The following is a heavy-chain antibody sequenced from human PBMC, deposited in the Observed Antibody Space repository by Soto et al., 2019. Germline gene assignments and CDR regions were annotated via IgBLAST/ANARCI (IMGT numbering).Heavy chain of an antibody. D-gene: IGHD5-18*01. CDR2: IIAIFGTA. Sequence: QVQLVQSGAEVKKPGSSVKVSCKASVGTFSSYAIIWVRQAPGQGLEWMGGIIAIFGTANYAQKFQGRVTITADKSTSTAYMELSSLRSEDTAVYYCARGPTAMVADYFDYWGQGTLVTVSS. CDR3: ARGPTAMVADYFDY. J-gene: IGHJ4*02. V-gene: IGHV1-69*06. CDR1: VGTFSSYA.